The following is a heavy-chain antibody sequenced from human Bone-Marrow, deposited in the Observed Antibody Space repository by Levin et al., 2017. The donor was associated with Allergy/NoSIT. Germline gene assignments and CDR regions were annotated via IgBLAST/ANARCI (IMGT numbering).Heavy chain of an antibody. CDR1: GFSVNAYW. CDR2: IKQSGSEI. J-gene: IGHJ4*02. Sequence: PGGSLRLSCAVSGFSVNAYWMSWVRQAPGKGLEWVASIKQSGSEIHYVDSVKGRFTISRDYASDSLHLQMDSLRVEDTAVYFCARAYDFDWIIYGGTYFDYWGQGALVTVSS. CDR3: ARAYDFDWIIYGGTYFDY. D-gene: IGHD3-9*01. V-gene: IGHV3-7*04.